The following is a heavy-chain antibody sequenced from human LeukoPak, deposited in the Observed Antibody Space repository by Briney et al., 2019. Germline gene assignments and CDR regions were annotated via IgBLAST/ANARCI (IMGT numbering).Heavy chain of an antibody. V-gene: IGHV3-23*01. Sequence: GGSLRLSCAASGFTLSSYAMSWVRQAPGKGLEWVSAISGSGGSTYYADSVKGRFTISRDNSKNTLYLQMNSLRAEDTAVYYCARTPSQGSWYEGMDVWGQGTTVTVSS. D-gene: IGHD2-15*01. CDR2: ISGSGGST. CDR3: ARTPSQGSWYEGMDV. CDR1: GFTLSSYA. J-gene: IGHJ6*02.